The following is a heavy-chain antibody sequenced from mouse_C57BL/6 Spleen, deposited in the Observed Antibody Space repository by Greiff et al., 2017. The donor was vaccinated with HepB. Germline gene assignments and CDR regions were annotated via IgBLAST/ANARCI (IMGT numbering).Heavy chain of an antibody. CDR3: ARSVTMALYYFDY. CDR2: IDPEDGET. J-gene: IGHJ2*01. Sequence: VHVKQSGAELVKPGASVKLSCTASGFNIKDYYMHWVKQRTEQGLEWIGRIDPEDGETKYAPKFQGKATITADTSSNTAYLQLSSLTSEDTAVYYCARSVTMALYYFDYWGQGTTLTVSS. V-gene: IGHV14-2*01. CDR1: GFNIKDYY. D-gene: IGHD1-1*02.